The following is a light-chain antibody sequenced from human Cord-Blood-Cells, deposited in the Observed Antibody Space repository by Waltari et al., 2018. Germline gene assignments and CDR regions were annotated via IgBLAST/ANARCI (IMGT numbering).Light chain of an antibody. V-gene: IGKV1-39*01. CDR3: QQSYSTLPLT. Sequence: DIQMTQSPSSLSASVGDRVTITCRASQSISSYLNWYQQKPGKAPKLLIYAASSLQSGVLSRFSGSGSGTDFTLTISSLQPEDFATYYCQQSYSTLPLTFGGGTKVEIK. J-gene: IGKJ4*01. CDR1: QSISSY. CDR2: AAS.